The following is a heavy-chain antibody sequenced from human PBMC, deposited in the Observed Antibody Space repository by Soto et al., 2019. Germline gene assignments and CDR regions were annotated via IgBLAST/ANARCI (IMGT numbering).Heavy chain of an antibody. Sequence: SQTLSLTSTVSCGSISSISYYRVWIRQPPGKGLEWIGSIYYSGSTYYNPSLKSRVTISVDTSKNQFSLKLSSVTAADTAVYYCASFSSGYYPYYGMDVWGQGTTVNVSS. V-gene: IGHV4-39*01. CDR1: CGSISSISYY. CDR3: ASFSSGYYPYYGMDV. J-gene: IGHJ6*02. CDR2: IYYSGST. D-gene: IGHD3-22*01.